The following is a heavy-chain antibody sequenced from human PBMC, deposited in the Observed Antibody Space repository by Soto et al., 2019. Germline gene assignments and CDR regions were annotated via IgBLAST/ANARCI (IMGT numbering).Heavy chain of an antibody. Sequence: SETLSLTCSVSGYLISSGYYWGWVRQTPGKGLEWLGSIDYSGKTYKNPSLKSRVSASVDLSQNQFSLNLRSVTAADTAVYFCARDQSSGYDSYYCDYWGQGTLVPVYS. CDR1: GYLISSGYY. D-gene: IGHD3-22*01. V-gene: IGHV4-38-2*02. CDR2: IDYSGKT. CDR3: ARDQSSGYDSYYCDY. J-gene: IGHJ4*02.